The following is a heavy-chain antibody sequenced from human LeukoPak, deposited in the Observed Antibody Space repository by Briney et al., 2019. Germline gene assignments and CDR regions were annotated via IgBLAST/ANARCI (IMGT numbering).Heavy chain of an antibody. D-gene: IGHD3-16*01. CDR2: IHYSGST. CDR1: GGSISSSSYY. CDR3: ARVKDLGAPNWFDP. Sequence: SETLSLTCTVSGGSISSSSYYWGWIRQPPGKGLEWIGSIHYSGSTYYNPSLRSRVTISVDTSKNQFSLKLSSVTAADTAVYYCARVKDLGAPNWFDPWGQGTLVTVSS. V-gene: IGHV4-39*07. J-gene: IGHJ5*02.